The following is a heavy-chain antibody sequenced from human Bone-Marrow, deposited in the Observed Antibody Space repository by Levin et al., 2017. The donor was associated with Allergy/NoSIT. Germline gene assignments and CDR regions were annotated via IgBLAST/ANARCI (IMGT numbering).Heavy chain of an antibody. Sequence: EASVKVSCKVSGYTLTELSVHWVRQALGKGLEWMGGSDPENGETTYAQKFQGRITMTEDTSADTAYMELSSLRSEDTAVYYCATFSISGVVISSLDFWGQGTLVTVSS. CDR1: GYTLTELS. D-gene: IGHD3-3*01. CDR3: ATFSISGVVISSLDF. CDR2: SDPENGET. V-gene: IGHV1-24*01. J-gene: IGHJ4*02.